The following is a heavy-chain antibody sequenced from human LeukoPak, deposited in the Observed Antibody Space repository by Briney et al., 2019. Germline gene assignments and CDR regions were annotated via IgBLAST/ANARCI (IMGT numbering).Heavy chain of an antibody. J-gene: IGHJ5*02. D-gene: IGHD4-23*01. Sequence: SETLSPTCTVSGGSISNKYWSWIRQPPGKGLEWIGYIYYSGSTNYNPSLKSRVTISVDTSKNQFSLKLSSVTAADTAVYYCARMTTVVNGDWFDPWGQGTLVTVSS. CDR1: GGSISNKY. CDR2: IYYSGST. V-gene: IGHV4-59*01. CDR3: ARMTTVVNGDWFDP.